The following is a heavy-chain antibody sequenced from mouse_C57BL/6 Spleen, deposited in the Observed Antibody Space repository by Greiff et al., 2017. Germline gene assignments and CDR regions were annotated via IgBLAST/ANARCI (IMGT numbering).Heavy chain of an antibody. CDR1: GYTFTSYW. CDR3: ARRITTVVATDYAMDY. CDR2: IYPSDSET. D-gene: IGHD1-1*01. V-gene: IGHV1-61*01. J-gene: IGHJ4*01. Sequence: VQLQQPGAELVRPGSSVKLSCKASGYTFTSYWMDWVKQRPGQGLEWIGNIYPSDSETHYNQKFKDKATLTVDKSSSTAYMQLSSLTSEDSAVYYCARRITTVVATDYAMDYWGQGTSVTVSS.